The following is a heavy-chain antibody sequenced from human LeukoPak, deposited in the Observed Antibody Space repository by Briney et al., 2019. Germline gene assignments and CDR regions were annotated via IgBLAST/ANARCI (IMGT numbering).Heavy chain of an antibody. CDR3: ARDLTSAYWTPGGYYYYMDV. Sequence: GGSLKLSCAASGFNLKTYSINWVRQAPGKGLEWISYITSDSAFMYYADSVKGRFTISRDHAKNSVYLQMHSLRVEDTAVYYCARDLTSAYWTPGGYYYYMDVWGKGTTVTVSS. CDR2: ITSDSAFM. CDR1: GFNLKTYS. J-gene: IGHJ6*03. D-gene: IGHD3-16*01. V-gene: IGHV3-48*01.